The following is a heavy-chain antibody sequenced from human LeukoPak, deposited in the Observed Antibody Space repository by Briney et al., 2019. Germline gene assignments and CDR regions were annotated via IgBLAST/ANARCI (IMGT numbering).Heavy chain of an antibody. CDR2: ISYDGSNK. D-gene: IGHD3-3*01. J-gene: IGHJ4*02. Sequence: GGSLRLSCAASGFTFSSYGMHWVRQAPGKGLEWVAVISYDGSNKYYADSVKGRFTISRDNSKNTLYLQMNSLGAEDTAVYYCAKASGFFKVDYWGQGTLVTVSS. CDR3: AKASGFFKVDY. V-gene: IGHV3-30*18. CDR1: GFTFSSYG.